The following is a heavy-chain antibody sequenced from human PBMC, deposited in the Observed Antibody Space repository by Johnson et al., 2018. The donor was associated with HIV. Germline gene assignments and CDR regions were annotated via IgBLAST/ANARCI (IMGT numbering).Heavy chain of an antibody. J-gene: IGHJ3*02. Sequence: QVQLVESGGGVVQPGRSLRLSCAASGFTFSSYAMHWVRQAPGKGLEWVAVISYDGSTKYYADSVKGRFTISRDNSKNTLYLQMNSLRAEDTAVYYCARGGLGDYVVAFDIWGQGTMVTVSS. CDR1: GFTFSSYA. V-gene: IGHV3-30-3*01. CDR3: ARGGLGDYVVAFDI. CDR2: ISYDGSTK. D-gene: IGHD4-17*01.